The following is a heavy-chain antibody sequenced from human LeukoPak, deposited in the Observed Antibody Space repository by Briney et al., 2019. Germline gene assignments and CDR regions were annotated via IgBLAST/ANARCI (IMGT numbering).Heavy chain of an antibody. D-gene: IGHD3-10*01. V-gene: IGHV4-34*01. CDR3: ARRGAPYYYGSGSRYYFDY. J-gene: IGHJ4*02. CDR2: NNYSGST. CDR1: GGSFSGYY. Sequence: PSETLSLTCAVYGGSFSGYYWSWIRQPPGKGLEWIGENNYSGSTNYNPSLKSRVTIAVDTSKNQFSLKLSSVTAADTAVYYCARRGAPYYYGSGSRYYFDYWGQGTLVTVSS.